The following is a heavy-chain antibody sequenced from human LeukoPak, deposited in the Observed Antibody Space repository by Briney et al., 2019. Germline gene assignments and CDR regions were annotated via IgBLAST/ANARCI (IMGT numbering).Heavy chain of an antibody. Sequence: GGSLRLSCAASGFTFSSYAMSWVRQAPGKGLEWVSAISGSGGTTYYADSVKGRFTISRDNAKNSLHLQMNSLRAEDTAVYYCARDPGVVVAAGEVVDWGQGTLVTVSS. CDR2: ISGSGGTT. V-gene: IGHV3-23*01. D-gene: IGHD2-15*01. J-gene: IGHJ4*02. CDR1: GFTFSSYA. CDR3: ARDPGVVVAAGEVVD.